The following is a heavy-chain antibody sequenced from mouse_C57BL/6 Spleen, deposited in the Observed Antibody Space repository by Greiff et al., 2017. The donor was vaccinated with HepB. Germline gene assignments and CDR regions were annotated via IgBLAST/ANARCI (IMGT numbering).Heavy chain of an antibody. D-gene: IGHD1-1*01. CDR2: INPYNGGT. CDR3: AKGEITTVVAPHGYFDV. Sequence: EVQLQQSGPVLVKPGASVKMSCKASGYTFTDYYMNWVKQSHGKSLEWIGVINPYNGGTSYNQKFKGKATLTVDKSSSTAYMELNSLTSEDSAVYYCAKGEITTVVAPHGYFDVWGKGTTVTVSS. J-gene: IGHJ1*03. V-gene: IGHV1-19*01. CDR1: GYTFTDYY.